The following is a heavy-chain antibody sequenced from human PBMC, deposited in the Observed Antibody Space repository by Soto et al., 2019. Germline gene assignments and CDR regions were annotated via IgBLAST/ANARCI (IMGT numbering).Heavy chain of an antibody. Sequence: EVPLVESGGGLVQPGGSLRLSCAASGFTFSSYWMHWVRQAPGKGLVWVSRINSDGSSTNYADSVKGRFTISRDNAKKTVYLQMKSLRAEDTAVYYCARDSDYGDYYWGQGTLVTVSS. V-gene: IGHV3-74*01. J-gene: IGHJ4*02. CDR1: GFTFSSYW. CDR3: ARDSDYGDYY. CDR2: INSDGSST. D-gene: IGHD4-17*01.